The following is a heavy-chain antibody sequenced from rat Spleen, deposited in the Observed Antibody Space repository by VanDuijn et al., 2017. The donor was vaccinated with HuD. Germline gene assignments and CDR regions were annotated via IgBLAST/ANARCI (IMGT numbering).Heavy chain of an antibody. CDR3: ARQYYGYGFDY. CDR2: ISYDGSST. CDR1: GFTFSDYY. Sequence: EVQLVESDGGLVQPGRSLKLSCAASGFTFSDYYMAWVRQAPTKGLEWVATISYDGSSTYYRDSVKGRFTISRDNAKSTLYLQMDSLRSEDTATYYCARQYYGYGFDYWGQGVMVTVSS. J-gene: IGHJ2*01. V-gene: IGHV5-29*01. D-gene: IGHD1-7*01.